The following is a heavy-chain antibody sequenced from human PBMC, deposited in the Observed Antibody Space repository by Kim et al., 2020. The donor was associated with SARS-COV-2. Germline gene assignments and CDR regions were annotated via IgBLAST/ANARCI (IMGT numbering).Heavy chain of an antibody. CDR1: GFTFSSYG. D-gene: IGHD3-9*01. V-gene: IGHV3-33*05. CDR3: ASPFGTGYPFDY. J-gene: IGHJ4*02. CDR2: ISYDGSNK. Sequence: GRSLRLSCAASGFTFSSYGMHWVRQAPGKGLEWVAVISYDGSNKYYADSVKGRFTISRDNSKNTLYLQMNSLRVEDTAVYYCASPFGTGYPFDYWGQGTLVTVSS.